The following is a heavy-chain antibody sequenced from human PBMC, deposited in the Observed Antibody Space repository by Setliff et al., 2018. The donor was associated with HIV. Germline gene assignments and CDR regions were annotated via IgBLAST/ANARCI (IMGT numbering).Heavy chain of an antibody. CDR1: GFNFMFFA. CDR2: ISSSSSTI. V-gene: IGHV3-48*01. D-gene: IGHD6-13*01. CDR3: ARSRAAGFDY. Sequence: PGGSLRLSCTAPGFNFMFFAMSWVRQAPGKGLEWVSYISSSSSTIYYADSVKGRFTISRDNAKNSLYLQMNSLRAEDTAVYYCARSRAAGFDYWGQGTLVTVSS. J-gene: IGHJ4*02.